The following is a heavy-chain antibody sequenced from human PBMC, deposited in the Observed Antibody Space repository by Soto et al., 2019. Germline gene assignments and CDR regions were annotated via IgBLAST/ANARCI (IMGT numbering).Heavy chain of an antibody. CDR2: ISYDGSNK. CDR1: GFTFSSYG. Sequence: GGSLRLSCAASGFTFSSYGMHWVRQAPGKGLEWVAVISYDGSNKHYADSVKGRFTISRDNSKNTLYLQMNSLRAEDTAVYYCAKGGRQWLVTSDFNYWGQGALVTVSS. V-gene: IGHV3-30*18. CDR3: AKGGRQWLVTSDFNY. D-gene: IGHD6-19*01. J-gene: IGHJ4*02.